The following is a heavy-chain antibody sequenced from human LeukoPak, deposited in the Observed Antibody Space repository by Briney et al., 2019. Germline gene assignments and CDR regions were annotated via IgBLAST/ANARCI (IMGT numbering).Heavy chain of an antibody. CDR1: GFTFSNYA. J-gene: IGHJ4*02. Sequence: KPGGSLRLSCAASGFTFSNYAMSWVRQAPGKGLEWVSVISGSGGSTNFADSVKGRFTSSRDNSKNTLYLQMHSLRVEDTAVYYCAQGRLGYSYGAFDHWGQGTLVTVSS. CDR2: ISGSGGST. CDR3: AQGRLGYSYGAFDH. V-gene: IGHV3-23*01. D-gene: IGHD5-18*01.